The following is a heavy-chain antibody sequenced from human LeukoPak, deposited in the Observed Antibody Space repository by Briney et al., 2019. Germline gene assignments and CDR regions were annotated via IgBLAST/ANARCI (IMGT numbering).Heavy chain of an antibody. J-gene: IGHJ2*01. D-gene: IGHD3-22*01. V-gene: IGHV3-9*01. CDR2: ISWNSGSI. Sequence: PGGSLRLSCAASGFTFDDYAMHWVRQVPGKGLEWVSGISWNSGSIGYADSVKGRFTISRDNAKNSLYLQMNSLRAEDTALYYCAKDIRYYYDSSGYFDLWGRGTLVTVSS. CDR3: AKDIRYYYDSSGYFDL. CDR1: GFTFDDYA.